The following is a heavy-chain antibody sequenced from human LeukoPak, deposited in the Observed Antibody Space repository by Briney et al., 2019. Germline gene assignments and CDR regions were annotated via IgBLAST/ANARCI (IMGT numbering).Heavy chain of an antibody. D-gene: IGHD4/OR15-4a*01. Sequence: GESLKISCKGSGYSFTGYWISWVRQMPGKGLEWMGRIDPSDSYTNYSPSFQGHVTISADKSISTAYLQWSSLKASDTAMYYCARHAYGVKDWFDPWGQGTLVTVSS. CDR2: IDPSDSYT. CDR1: GYSFTGYW. CDR3: ARHAYGVKDWFDP. V-gene: IGHV5-10-1*01. J-gene: IGHJ5*02.